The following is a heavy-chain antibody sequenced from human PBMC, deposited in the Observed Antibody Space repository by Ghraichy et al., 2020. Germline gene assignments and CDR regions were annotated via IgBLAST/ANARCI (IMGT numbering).Heavy chain of an antibody. CDR1: GFTFSSYA. CDR3: ARDDDSSGLTDY. CDR2: ISYDGSNK. V-gene: IGHV3-30-3*01. J-gene: IGHJ4*02. D-gene: IGHD3-22*01. Sequence: GESLNISCAASGFTFSSYAMHWVRQAPGKGLEWVAVISYDGSNKYYADSVKGRFTISRDNSKNTLYLQMNSLRAEDTAVYYCARDDDSSGLTDYWGQGTLVTVSS.